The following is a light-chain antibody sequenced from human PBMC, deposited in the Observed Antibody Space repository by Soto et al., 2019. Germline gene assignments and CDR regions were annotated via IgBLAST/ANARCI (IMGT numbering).Light chain of an antibody. Sequence: QSALTQPASVSGSPGQSIPISCTGTRSDVGSYNLVSWYQQHPGKAPKLMIYEGSKRPSGVSNRFSGSKSGNTASLTISGLQAEDEADYYCCSYAGSSTFYVFGTGTKLTVL. V-gene: IGLV2-23*01. CDR1: RSDVGSYNL. J-gene: IGLJ1*01. CDR3: CSYAGSSTFYV. CDR2: EGS.